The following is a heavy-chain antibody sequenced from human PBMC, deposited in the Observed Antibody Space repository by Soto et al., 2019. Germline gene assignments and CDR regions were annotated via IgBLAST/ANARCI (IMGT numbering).Heavy chain of an antibody. CDR2: IVYSGST. V-gene: IGHV4-39*01. CDR3: ERQPTTGDTDLWFDP. J-gene: IGHJ5*02. CDR1: GGSISTSRSY. D-gene: IGHD2-21*01. Sequence: QLQLLESGPGLVKASETLSLTCSVSGGSISTSRSYWAWIRQPPGKWLEWLANIVYSGSTFYNPSLASRVSVSGDTYKNEFSLKWRSVAAADTAVYYCERQPTTGDTDLWFDPWGRGTLVTVSS.